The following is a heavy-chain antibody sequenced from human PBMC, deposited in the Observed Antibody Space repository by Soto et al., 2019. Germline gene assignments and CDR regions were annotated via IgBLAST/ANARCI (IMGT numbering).Heavy chain of an antibody. V-gene: IGHV1-18*01. CDR2: INPFKGDT. J-gene: IGHJ3*01. D-gene: IGHD2-2*01. CDR3: AGVKFPASLLGAFYV. CDR1: GYTFSTYG. Sequence: QVQLVQSGAEMKKPGASVKVSCKASGYTFSTYGITWVRQAPGQGLDWMGWINPFKGDTNSAARFQDRVSLTTDTSRRTAYMELGVLRSDDPAVYYCAGVKFPASLLGAFYVWGQGTLVTVSS.